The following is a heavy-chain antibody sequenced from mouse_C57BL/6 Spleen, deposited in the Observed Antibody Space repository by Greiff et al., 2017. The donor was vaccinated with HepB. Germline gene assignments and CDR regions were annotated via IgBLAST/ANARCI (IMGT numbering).Heavy chain of an antibody. D-gene: IGHD2-1*01. CDR3: ARSRVGNYDVYWYFDV. J-gene: IGHJ1*03. CDR1: GYTFTDYY. V-gene: IGHV1-26*01. CDR2: INPNNGGT. Sequence: EVQLQQSGPELVKPGASVKISCKASGYTFTDYYMNWVKQSHGKSLEWIGDINPNNGGTSYNQKFKGKATLTVDKSSSTAYMELRSLTSEDSAVYYCARSRVGNYDVYWYFDVWGTGTTVTVSS.